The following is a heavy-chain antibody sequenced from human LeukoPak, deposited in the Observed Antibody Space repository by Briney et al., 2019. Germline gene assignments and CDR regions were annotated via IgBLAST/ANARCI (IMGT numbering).Heavy chain of an antibody. CDR2: ISSSSTFK. J-gene: IGHJ4*02. D-gene: IGHD6-6*01. Sequence: GGSLRLSCAASAFPFSTYTMHWVRQAPGKGLEWVSSISSSSTFKHYADSLKGRFTISRDNARNSLFLQMNSLRAEDTAVYYCARDSSIGYDTVNFDYWGQGTLVTVSS. CDR1: AFPFSTYT. CDR3: ARDSSIGYDTVNFDY. V-gene: IGHV3-21*06.